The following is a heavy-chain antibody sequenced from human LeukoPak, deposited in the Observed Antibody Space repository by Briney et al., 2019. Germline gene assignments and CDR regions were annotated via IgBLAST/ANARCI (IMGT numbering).Heavy chain of an antibody. CDR2: FYNSGST. CDR3: ASGTQWLAFDY. CDR1: GGSISSYY. V-gene: IGHV4-59*08. Sequence: SETLSLTCTVSGGSISSYYWAWIRQPPGKGLEWIGSFYNSGSTTYNPSLQSRVTISVYMSKSQVSLRLGSVAAADTALYYCASGTQWLAFDYWGQGNLVTISS. D-gene: IGHD6-19*01. J-gene: IGHJ4*02.